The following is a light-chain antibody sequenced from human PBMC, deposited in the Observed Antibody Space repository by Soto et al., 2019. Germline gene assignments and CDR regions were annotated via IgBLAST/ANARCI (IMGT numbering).Light chain of an antibody. Sequence: EVVLTQSPGTLSLSPRERATLSCRASQSVSNNYLAWYQHKPGQAPRLLIYGASNRAAGIPDRFSGSGSGPDFTLTISRLEPEDFAVYYCQQYAASPRTFGQVTLVEVK. CDR2: GAS. V-gene: IGKV3-20*01. CDR3: QQYAASPRT. J-gene: IGKJ1*01. CDR1: QSVSNNY.